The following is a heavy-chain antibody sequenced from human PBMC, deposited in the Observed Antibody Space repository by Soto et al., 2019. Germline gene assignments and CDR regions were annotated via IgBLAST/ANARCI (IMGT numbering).Heavy chain of an antibody. V-gene: IGHV1-2*04. Sequence: ASVKVSCKASGYTFTGYYMHWVRQAPGQGLEWMGRINPNSGGTNYAQKFQGWVTMTRDTSISTAYMELSRLRSDDTAVYYCARGGYSSSWPYNWFDPWGQGTLVTVSS. J-gene: IGHJ5*02. D-gene: IGHD6-13*01. CDR2: INPNSGGT. CDR1: GYTFTGYY. CDR3: ARGGYSSSWPYNWFDP.